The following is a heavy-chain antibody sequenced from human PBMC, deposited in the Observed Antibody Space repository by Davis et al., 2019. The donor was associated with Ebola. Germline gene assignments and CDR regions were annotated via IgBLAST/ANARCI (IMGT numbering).Heavy chain of an antibody. Sequence: MPGGSLRLSFAVYGGSFSGYYWSWIRQPPGKGLEWIGEINHSGSTNYNPSLKSRVTISVDTSKNQFSLKLSSVTAADTAVYYCARGRTVDTAMVTGFYYGMDVWGQGTTVTVSS. CDR1: GGSFSGYY. CDR3: ARGRTVDTAMVTGFYYGMDV. V-gene: IGHV4-34*01. CDR2: INHSGST. D-gene: IGHD5-18*01. J-gene: IGHJ6*02.